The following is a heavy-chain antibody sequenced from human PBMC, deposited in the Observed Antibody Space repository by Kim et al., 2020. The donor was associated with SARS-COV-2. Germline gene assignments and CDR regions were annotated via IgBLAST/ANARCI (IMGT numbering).Heavy chain of an antibody. CDR2: VHYSGDA. V-gene: IGHV4-39*01. D-gene: IGHD4-4*01. CDR3: VRHEFRTILTY. Sequence: SETLSLTYTVSGGSITSGNYYWVWIRQPPGEGLEWIGTVHYSGDAYYNPSLKSRVTLLVDASKTYFSLRLTSVTAADTAVYYCVRHEFRTILTYWGQGT. CDR1: GGSITSGNYY. J-gene: IGHJ4*02.